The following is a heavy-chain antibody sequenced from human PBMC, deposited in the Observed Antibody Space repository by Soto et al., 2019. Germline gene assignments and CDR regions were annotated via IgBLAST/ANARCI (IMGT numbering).Heavy chain of an antibody. D-gene: IGHD3-3*01. CDR3: ARVRFGSLEWLVDY. J-gene: IGHJ4*02. CDR2: INHSGST. Sequence: SETLSLICAVYGGSFSGYYWSWIRQPPGKGLEWIGEINHSGSTNYNPSLKSRVTISVDTSKNQFSLKLSSVTAADTAVYYCARVRFGSLEWLVDYWGQGTLVTVSS. V-gene: IGHV4-34*01. CDR1: GGSFSGYY.